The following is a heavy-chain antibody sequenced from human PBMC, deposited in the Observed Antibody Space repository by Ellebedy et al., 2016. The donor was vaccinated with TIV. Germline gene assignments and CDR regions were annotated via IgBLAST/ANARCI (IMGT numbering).Heavy chain of an antibody. D-gene: IGHD2-15*01. CDR3: ARHLGNCRGGMCYSAEYFQH. J-gene: IGHJ1*01. CDR2: IIPMLGTS. V-gene: IGHV1-69*13. Sequence: ASVKVSCKASGGTFSSYAISWVRQAPGQGLEWMGGIIPMLGTSNYAQKFQGRLTITADESTSTAYMELSSLRSEDTAIYYCARHLGNCRGGMCYSAEYFQHWGQGSLVIVSS. CDR1: GGTFSSYA.